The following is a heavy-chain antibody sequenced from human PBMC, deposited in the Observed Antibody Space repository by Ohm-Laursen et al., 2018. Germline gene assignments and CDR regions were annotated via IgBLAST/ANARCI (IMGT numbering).Heavy chain of an antibody. CDR2: ISWNSGSI. CDR1: GFTFDDYA. D-gene: IGHD4-23*01. Sequence: SLRLSCAASGFTFDDYAMHWVRQAPGKGLEWVSGISWNSGSIGYADSVKGRFTISRDNAKNSLFLQMNSLRAEDTAVYYCARVMATDNGGNSGAFDIWGQGTVVTVSS. V-gene: IGHV3-9*01. CDR3: ARVMATDNGGNSGAFDI. J-gene: IGHJ3*02.